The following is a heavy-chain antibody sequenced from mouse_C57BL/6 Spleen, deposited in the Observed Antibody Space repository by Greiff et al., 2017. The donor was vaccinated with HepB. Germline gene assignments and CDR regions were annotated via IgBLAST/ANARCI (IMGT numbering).Heavy chain of an antibody. J-gene: IGHJ1*03. D-gene: IGHD1-1*01. CDR2: IYPGNSDT. CDR3: TKIYYYGSSRYFDV. V-gene: IGHV1-5*01. Sequence: EVQLQQSGTVLARPGASVKMSCKTSGYTFTSYWMHWVKQRPGPGLEWIGAIYPGNSDTSYNQKFKGKAKLTAVTSASTAYMELSSLTNEDSAVYYCTKIYYYGSSRYFDVWGTGTTVTVSS. CDR1: GYTFTSYW.